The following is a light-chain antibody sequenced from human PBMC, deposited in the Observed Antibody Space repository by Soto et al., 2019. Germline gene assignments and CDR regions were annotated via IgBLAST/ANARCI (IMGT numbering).Light chain of an antibody. CDR2: ELS. V-gene: IGLV2-8*01. Sequence: QSALTQPPSASGAPGQSVTISCTGSSSDVGGDNYFSWYQQHPRKAPKLIIYELSKRPSGVPDRLSGSKSGTAASLTVSGLPGEDEAYYYRSSDGGSNPVVFGGGTKLTVL. CDR3: SSDGGSNPVV. J-gene: IGLJ2*01. CDR1: SSDVGGDNY.